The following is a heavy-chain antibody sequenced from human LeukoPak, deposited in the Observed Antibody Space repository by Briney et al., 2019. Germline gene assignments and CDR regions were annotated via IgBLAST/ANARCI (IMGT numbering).Heavy chain of an antibody. CDR1: GFPVTNTG. J-gene: IGHJ4*02. CDR2: IKSRPSGGTT. V-gene: IGHV3-15*01. D-gene: IGHD5-12*01. CDR3: FTVYDSVAN. Sequence: PGGSLRLSCAAAGFPVTNTGMDWARPAPGKGLGWVGRIKSRPSGGTTDFAVPVQGRFTISRDDSTNTMYLHMNSLKTGNTVVYYCFTVYDSVANWGRGILVTVTA.